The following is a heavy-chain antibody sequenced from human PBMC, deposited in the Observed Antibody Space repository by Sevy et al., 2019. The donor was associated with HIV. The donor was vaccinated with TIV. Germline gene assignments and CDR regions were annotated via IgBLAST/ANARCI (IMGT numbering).Heavy chain of an antibody. D-gene: IGHD2-21*02. CDR1: GSTFKNHG. J-gene: IGHJ4*02. V-gene: IGHV3-30*02. Sequence: GGSLRLSCEVSGSTFKNHGMHWVRQAPGKGLEWLAAIRSDDTAVDYAASVKGRFTISRDIFKNTLYLQMNSLRVEDMAVYYCAKWSGDYPLYYCDFWGQGTLVTVSS. CDR3: AKWSGDYPLYYCDF. CDR2: IRSDDTAV.